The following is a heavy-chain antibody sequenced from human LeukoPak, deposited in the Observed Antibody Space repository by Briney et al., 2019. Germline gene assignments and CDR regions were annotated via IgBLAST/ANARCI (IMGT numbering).Heavy chain of an antibody. J-gene: IGHJ4*02. CDR1: GFTCSYYW. CDR2: IKEDGSEK. D-gene: IGHD2-15*01. Sequence: GGSLRLSCAASGFTCSYYWMSWVRQAPGKGLEWVANIKEDGSEKYYVDSVKGRFTVSRDNARNSLYLQMNSLRAEDTAVYYCARAGSPGSVDYWGQGTLVTVSS. V-gene: IGHV3-7*03. CDR3: ARAGSPGSVDY.